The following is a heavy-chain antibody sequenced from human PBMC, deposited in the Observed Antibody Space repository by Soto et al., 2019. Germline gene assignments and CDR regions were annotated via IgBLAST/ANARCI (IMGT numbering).Heavy chain of an antibody. V-gene: IGHV1-18*01. J-gene: IGHJ6*02. CDR2: ISAYNGNT. CDR1: GYTFTSYG. CDR3: ARHITMVRGTHYYYYGMDV. D-gene: IGHD3-10*01. Sequence: QVQLVQSGAEVKKPGASVKVSCKASGYTFTSYGISWVRQAPGQGLEWMGWISAYNGNTNYAQKLKGRVTMTTDTSKSKAYMELRSLRSDDTAVYYCARHITMVRGTHYYYYGMDVWGQGTTVTVSS.